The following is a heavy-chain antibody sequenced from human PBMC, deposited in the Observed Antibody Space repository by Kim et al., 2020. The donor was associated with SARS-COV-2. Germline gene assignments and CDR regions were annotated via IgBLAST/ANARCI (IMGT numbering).Heavy chain of an antibody. J-gene: IGHJ4*02. CDR2: IYSGHST. V-gene: IGHV3-53*01. Sequence: GGSLRLSCAASGFTVSSNYMSWVRQAPGKGLEWVSVIYSGHSTYYADSVKGRFTISSDNSKNTLYLQMNSLRAEDTAVYYCARLRLGEFSFNYWGQGTLVTVSS. CDR3: ARLRLGEFSFNY. D-gene: IGHD3-16*02. CDR1: GFTVSSNY.